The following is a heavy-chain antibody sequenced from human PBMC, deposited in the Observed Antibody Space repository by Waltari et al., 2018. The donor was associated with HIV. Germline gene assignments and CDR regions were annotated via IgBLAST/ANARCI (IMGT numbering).Heavy chain of an antibody. CDR1: GLRVSGNY. CDR3: VHGIRYYGF. Sequence: LVETGGTLVQPGDSLGLSCSVTGLRVSGNYWTWVRQSPGRALEWCGVIYNNGAIHYAMQVMGRFYISRDDHTNVIYLQMNLLKVDDSAIYYCVHGIRYYGFWGRGTLVTVS. D-gene: IGHD3-10*01. V-gene: IGHV3-53*02. CDR2: IYNNGAI. J-gene: IGHJ1*01.